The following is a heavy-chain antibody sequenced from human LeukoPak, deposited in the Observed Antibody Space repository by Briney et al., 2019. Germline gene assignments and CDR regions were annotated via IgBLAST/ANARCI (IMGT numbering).Heavy chain of an antibody. J-gene: IGHJ3*02. D-gene: IGHD4-17*01. V-gene: IGHV1-3*01. CDR1: GYTFTSYP. CDR2: INAGNGNT. CDR3: ARDGIYGDCDI. Sequence: ASVKVSCKASGYTFTSYPMHWVRQAPGQRLEWMGWINAGNGNTKYSQKFQGRVTITRDTSASTAYMDLSSLRSGDTAVYYCARDGIYGDCDIGGQGKMVTVA.